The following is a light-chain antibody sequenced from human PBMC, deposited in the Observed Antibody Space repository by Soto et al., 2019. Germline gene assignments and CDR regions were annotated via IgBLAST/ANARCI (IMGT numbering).Light chain of an antibody. J-gene: IGKJ2*01. Sequence: EIVMTQSPVTLSLSPGERATLSCRASQSVTSKLAWFQQKPGQAPRRLIYATSTRATGVPARFSGSGSGTEFTLTISSLQSEDFAVYSCQQYNNWPHTFGQGTKLEIK. V-gene: IGKV3-15*01. CDR1: QSVTSK. CDR2: ATS. CDR3: QQYNNWPHT.